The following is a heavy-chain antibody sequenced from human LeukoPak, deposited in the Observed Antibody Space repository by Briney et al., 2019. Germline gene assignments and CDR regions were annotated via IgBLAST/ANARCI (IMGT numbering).Heavy chain of an antibody. D-gene: IGHD3-22*01. CDR3: ATIPSSGYYYDSSDYLNWFDP. CDR2: IYYSGTT. CDR1: GGSISSSSYY. V-gene: IGHV4-39*01. Sequence: SETLSLTCTVSGGSISSSSYYWGWIRQPPGKGLEWIGIIYYSGTTYYNPSLKSRVTISVDTSKNQFSLKLSSVTAADTAVYYCATIPSSGYYYDSSDYLNWFDPWGQGTLVTVSS. J-gene: IGHJ5*02.